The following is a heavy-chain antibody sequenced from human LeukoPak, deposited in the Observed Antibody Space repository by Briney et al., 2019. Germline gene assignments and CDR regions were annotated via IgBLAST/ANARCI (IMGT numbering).Heavy chain of an antibody. Sequence: SVKVSCTASGYTFTSYGISWVRQAPGQGLEWMGGITPMFGTAKYAQKFQGRVTITADESTSTAYMELSSLRSEDTAVYYCARDSSEFRSLIPHWGQGTLATVSS. CDR1: GYTFTSYG. CDR2: ITPMFGTA. CDR3: ARDSSEFRSLIPH. V-gene: IGHV1-69*13. D-gene: IGHD2-21*01. J-gene: IGHJ1*01.